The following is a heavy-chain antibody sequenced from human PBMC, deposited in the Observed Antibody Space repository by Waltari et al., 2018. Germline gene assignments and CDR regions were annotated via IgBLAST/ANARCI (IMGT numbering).Heavy chain of an antibody. CDR2: ISRSSSYI. V-gene: IGHV3-21*01. J-gene: IGHJ4*02. D-gene: IGHD6-19*01. CDR3: ARGVVAGTGY. CDR1: GFTFSSYS. Sequence: EVQLVESGGGLVKPGGSLRLSCAASGFTFSSYSMNWVRQAPGKGLEWVSSISRSSSYIYYADSVKGRFTISRDNAKNSLYLQMNSLRAEDTAVYYCARGVVAGTGYWGQGTLVTVSS.